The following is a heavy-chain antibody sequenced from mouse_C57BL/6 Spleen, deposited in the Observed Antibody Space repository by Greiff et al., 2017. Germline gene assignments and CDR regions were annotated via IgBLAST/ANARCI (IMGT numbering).Heavy chain of an antibody. J-gene: IGHJ4*01. CDR3: ARSLVYYDYDYGGGAMDY. CDR2: IHPNSGST. D-gene: IGHD2-4*01. CDR1: GYTFTSYW. V-gene: IGHV1-64*01. Sequence: QVQLQQPGAELVKPGASVKLSCKASGYTFTSYWMHWVKQRPGQGLEWIGMIHPNSGSTNYNEKFKSKATLTVDKSSSTAYMQLSSLTSEDSAVYYCARSLVYYDYDYGGGAMDYWGQGTSVTVSS.